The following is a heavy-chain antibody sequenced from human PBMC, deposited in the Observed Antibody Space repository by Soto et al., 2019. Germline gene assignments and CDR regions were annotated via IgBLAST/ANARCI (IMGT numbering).Heavy chain of an antibody. Sequence: QVQLVESGGGVVQPGRSLRLSCAASGFTFSSNAMHWVRQAPGKGLEWVAVISYDASNKYYADSVKGRFTISRDNSKNTLYLQMNSLRAEDRAVYYGGRGLGGSYGGYFDYWGQGTLVTVSS. CDR3: GRGLGGSYGGYFDY. D-gene: IGHD1-26*01. J-gene: IGHJ4*02. V-gene: IGHV3-30-3*01. CDR1: GFTFSSNA. CDR2: ISYDASNK.